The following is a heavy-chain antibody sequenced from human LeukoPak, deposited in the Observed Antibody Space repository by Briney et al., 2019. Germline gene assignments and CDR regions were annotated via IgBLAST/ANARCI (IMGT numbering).Heavy chain of an antibody. CDR2: IYSGGST. Sequence: QAGGSLRLSCAASGFTVSSNYMSWVRQAPGKGLEWDSVIYSGGSTYYADSVKGRFTISRDNSKNTLYLQMDSLRAEDTAVYYCARVYYDFWSGYSHFDYWGQGTLVTVSS. V-gene: IGHV3-53*01. CDR1: GFTVSSNY. J-gene: IGHJ4*02. CDR3: ARVYYDFWSGYSHFDY. D-gene: IGHD3-3*01.